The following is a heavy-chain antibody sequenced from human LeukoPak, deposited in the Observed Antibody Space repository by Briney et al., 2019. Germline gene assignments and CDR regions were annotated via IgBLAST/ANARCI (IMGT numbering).Heavy chain of an antibody. CDR2: INPNSGGT. J-gene: IGHJ6*03. Sequence: ASVKVSCKASGYTFTGYYMHWVRRAPGQGLEWMGWINPNSGGTNYAQKFQGRVTMTRDTSISTAYMELSRLRSDDTAVYYCARGRNYYYYMDVWGKGTTVTVSS. V-gene: IGHV1-2*02. CDR1: GYTFTGYY. CDR3: ARGRNYYYYMDV.